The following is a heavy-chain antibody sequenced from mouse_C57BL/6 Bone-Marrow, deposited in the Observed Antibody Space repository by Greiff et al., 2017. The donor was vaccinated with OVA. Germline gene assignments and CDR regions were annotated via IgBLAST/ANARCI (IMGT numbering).Heavy chain of an antibody. D-gene: IGHD1-1*01. CDR3: APITTVVATRYFDV. J-gene: IGHJ1*03. V-gene: IGHV1-59*01. Sequence: QVQLQQPGAELVRPGTSVKLSCKASGYTFTSYWMHWVKQRPGQGLEWIGVIDPSDSYTNYNQKFKGKATLTVDTSSSTAYMQLSSLTSEDSAVYYCAPITTVVATRYFDVWGTGTTVTVSS. CDR2: IDPSDSYT. CDR1: GYTFTSYW.